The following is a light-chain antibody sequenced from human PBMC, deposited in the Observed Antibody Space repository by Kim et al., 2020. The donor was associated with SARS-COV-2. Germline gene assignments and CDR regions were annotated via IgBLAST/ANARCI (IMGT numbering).Light chain of an antibody. V-gene: IGLV2-14*03. CDR2: DVS. CDR1: SSDVGVYNY. J-gene: IGLJ1*01. CDR3: SSYTSSSTRV. Sequence: GQSITISCTGTSSDVGVYNYVSWYQQHPGKAPKLMIYDVSNRPSGVSTRFSGSKSGNTASLTISGLQAEDEADYYCSSYTSSSTRVFGTGTKVTVL.